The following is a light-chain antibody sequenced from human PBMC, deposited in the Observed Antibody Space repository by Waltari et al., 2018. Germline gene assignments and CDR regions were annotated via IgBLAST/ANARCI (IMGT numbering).Light chain of an antibody. J-gene: IGKJ2*01. Sequence: EIVLTQSPDTLSLSPGDTATLSCRASQSVGSYLAWYQHKPGQPPRLLIYDASNRPTGVPARFRGSGSGTDFTLTISSLEAEDFAVYYCQQRSNWTPHTFGQGARLEIK. CDR1: QSVGSY. V-gene: IGKV3-11*01. CDR3: QQRSNWTPHT. CDR2: DAS.